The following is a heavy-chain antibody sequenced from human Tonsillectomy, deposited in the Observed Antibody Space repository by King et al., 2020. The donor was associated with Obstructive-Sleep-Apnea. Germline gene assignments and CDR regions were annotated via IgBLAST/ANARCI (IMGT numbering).Heavy chain of an antibody. Sequence: VQPQESGPGLVKPSETLSLTCTVSGGSISSYYWSWIRQPPGKGLEWIGYIYYSGSTNYNPSLKSRVTISVDTSKNQVSLKLGSVTAADTAVYYCARVGRYSYGYTALGGMDVWGQGTTVTVSS. J-gene: IGHJ6*02. CDR3: ARVGRYSYGYTALGGMDV. D-gene: IGHD5-18*01. CDR1: GGSISSYY. CDR2: IYYSGST. V-gene: IGHV4-59*01.